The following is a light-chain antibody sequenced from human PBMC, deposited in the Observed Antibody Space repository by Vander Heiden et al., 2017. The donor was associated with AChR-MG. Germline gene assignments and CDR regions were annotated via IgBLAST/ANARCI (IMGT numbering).Light chain of an antibody. Sequence: QSVLTQPPSVSGAPGQRVTISCTGSSSNTGAGYDVHWYQQLPGTAPKLLIYGNSNRPSGVPDRFSGSKSGTSASLAITGLQAEDEADYCCQSYDSSLSGSAVFGTGTKVTVL. J-gene: IGLJ1*01. CDR2: GNS. CDR3: QSYDSSLSGSAV. CDR1: SSNTGAGYD. V-gene: IGLV1-40*01.